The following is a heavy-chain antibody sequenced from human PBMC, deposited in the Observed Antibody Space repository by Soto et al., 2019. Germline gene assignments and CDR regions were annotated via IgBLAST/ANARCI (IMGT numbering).Heavy chain of an antibody. V-gene: IGHV4-39*01. D-gene: IGHD5-12*01. J-gene: IGHJ4*02. CDR1: GGSISTSAYY. CDR3: ASRVEGLYSGNDRYYFDY. CDR2: IYYSGTS. Sequence: SETLSLTCTVSGGSISTSAYYWGWIRQPPGKGLEWIGTIYYSGTSYHNPSLKSRVTISVDTAKNQFSLTLTSVTAADTAIYYCASRVEGLYSGNDRYYFDYWGQGTLVTVSS.